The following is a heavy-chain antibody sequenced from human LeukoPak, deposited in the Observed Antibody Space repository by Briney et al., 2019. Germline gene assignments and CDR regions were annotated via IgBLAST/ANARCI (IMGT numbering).Heavy chain of an antibody. D-gene: IGHD2-2*02. J-gene: IGHJ4*02. Sequence: SETLSLTCTASGVTFSSYYRSWIRQPPGKGLEWIWYIYYSGSTKYYASLKKRVTISVDTTKNQFSLKLSSVTAADTAVYYCARGAATAATPFHYWGQGTLVTVSS. CDR2: IYYSGST. CDR1: GVTFSSYY. CDR3: ARGAATAATPFHY. V-gene: IGHV4-59*01.